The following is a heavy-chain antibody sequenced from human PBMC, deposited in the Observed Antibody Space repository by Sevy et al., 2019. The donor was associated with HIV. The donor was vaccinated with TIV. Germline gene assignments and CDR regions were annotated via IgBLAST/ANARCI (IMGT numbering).Heavy chain of an antibody. D-gene: IGHD2-2*01. CDR2: INPNSGGT. V-gene: IGHV1-2*02. CDR3: AREGGCSSTSCPHYYYYYGMDV. J-gene: IGHJ6*02. Sequence: ASVKVSCKASGYTFTGYYMHWVRQAPGQGLEWMGWINPNSGGTNYAQKFQGRDTMTRDTSISTAYMELSRLRSDDTAVYYCAREGGCSSTSCPHYYYYYGMDVWGQGTTVTVSS. CDR1: GYTFTGYY.